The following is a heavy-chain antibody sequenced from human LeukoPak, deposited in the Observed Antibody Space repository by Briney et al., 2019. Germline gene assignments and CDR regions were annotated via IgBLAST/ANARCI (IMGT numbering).Heavy chain of an antibody. Sequence: GGSLRLSCAASGFTFNKARMNWVRQAPGKGLEWVAYIRSSGSPIYYADSVKGRFTISRDNAKNSLYLQMNSLRDEDTAVYYCVRDPDALDFWGQGTPVTVSS. V-gene: IGHV3-48*02. J-gene: IGHJ4*02. CDR1: GFTFNKAR. CDR3: VRDPDALDF. CDR2: IRSSGSPI.